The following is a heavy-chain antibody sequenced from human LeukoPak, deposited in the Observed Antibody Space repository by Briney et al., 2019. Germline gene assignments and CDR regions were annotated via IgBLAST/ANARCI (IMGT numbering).Heavy chain of an antibody. J-gene: IGHJ4*02. D-gene: IGHD6-6*01. CDR2: ISSSSSYI. CDR3: ARPGRGAARYFDD. V-gene: IGHV3-21*01. Sequence: GGSLRLSCAASGFTFSSYSMNWVRQAPGKGLEWVSSISSSSSYIYYADSVKGRFTISRDNAKNSLYLQMNSLRAEDTALYYCARPGRGAARYFDDWGQGTLVTVPS. CDR1: GFTFSSYS.